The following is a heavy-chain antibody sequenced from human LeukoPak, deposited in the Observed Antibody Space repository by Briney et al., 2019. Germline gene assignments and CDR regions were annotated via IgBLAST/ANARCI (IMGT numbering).Heavy chain of an antibody. CDR3: ARDFRFHDDY. CDR2: IRYDESDK. CDR1: GFIFSTYG. J-gene: IGHJ4*02. Sequence: GGSLRLSCTASGFIFSTYGMHWVRQAPGKGLEWVAFIRYDESDKYYADSVKGRFTISRDNAKNSVYLQMNSLRVEDTAVYYCARDFRFHDDYWGQGTLVTVSS. V-gene: IGHV3-30*02.